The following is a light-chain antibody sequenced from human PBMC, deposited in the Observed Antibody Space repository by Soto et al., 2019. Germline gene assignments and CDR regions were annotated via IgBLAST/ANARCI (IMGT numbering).Light chain of an antibody. CDR2: NVN. J-gene: IGLJ1*01. CDR3: SSFTSSTTYV. V-gene: IGLV2-14*01. CDR1: SSDVGNYNY. Sequence: QPVLTQSASVSGSPGQSITISCTGTSSDVGNYNYVSWYQQHPGEVPKLIIFNVNNRPSGVSNRFSGSKSGNTASLTISGLQAEDEADYYCSSFTSSTTYVFGTGTKLTVL.